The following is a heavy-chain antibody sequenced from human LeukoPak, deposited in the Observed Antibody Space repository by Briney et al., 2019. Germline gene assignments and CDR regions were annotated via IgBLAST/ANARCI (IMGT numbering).Heavy chain of an antibody. CDR3: ARARTDYYDSSGSPFKY. Sequence: SVKVSCKASGGTFSNYALSWVRQAPGQGLEWMGATIPIFNAANYAQKFKGRATITADESTSTAYMELRSLRSEDTAVYYCARARTDYYDSSGSPFKYWGQGTLITVSS. CDR1: GGTFSNYA. D-gene: IGHD3-22*01. J-gene: IGHJ4*01. V-gene: IGHV1-69*01. CDR2: TIPIFNAA.